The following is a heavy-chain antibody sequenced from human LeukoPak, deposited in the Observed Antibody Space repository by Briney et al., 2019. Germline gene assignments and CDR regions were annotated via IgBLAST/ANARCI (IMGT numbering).Heavy chain of an antibody. CDR1: GFSLSTSGVG. J-gene: IGHJ5*02. CDR2: IYWDDDK. D-gene: IGHD3-16*01. Sequence: SGPTLVKPTQTLTLTCTFSGFSLSTSGVGVGRIRQPPGKALEWLALIYWDDDKRYSPSLKSRLTITKDTSKNQVVLTMTNMDPVDTATYYCAPARDGWAVFDPWGQGTLVIVSS. CDR3: APARDGWAVFDP. V-gene: IGHV2-5*02.